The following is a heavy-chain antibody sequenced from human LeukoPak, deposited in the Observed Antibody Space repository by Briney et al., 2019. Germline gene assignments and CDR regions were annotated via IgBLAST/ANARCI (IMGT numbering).Heavy chain of an antibody. CDR2: IRYDGSNK. CDR1: GFTFSSYG. CDR3: ARELTVTTRGYYYYGMDV. Sequence: GGSLRLSCAASGFTFSSYGMHWVRQAPGKGLEWVAFIRYDGSNKYYADSVKGRFTISRDNSKNTLYLQMNSLRAEDTAVYYCARELTVTTRGYYYYGMDVWGQGTTVTVSS. V-gene: IGHV3-30*02. J-gene: IGHJ6*02. D-gene: IGHD4-17*01.